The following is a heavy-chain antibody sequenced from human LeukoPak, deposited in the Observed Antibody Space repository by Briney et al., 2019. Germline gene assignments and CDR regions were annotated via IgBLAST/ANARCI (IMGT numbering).Heavy chain of an antibody. CDR3: ARTFVVVTANDAFDI. CDR1: GYTFTSHD. J-gene: IGHJ3*02. CDR2: MNPNSGNT. Sequence: GASVKVSCKASGYTFTSHDINWVRQATGQGLEWMGWMNPNSGNTGYAQKFQGRVTMTRNTSISTAYMELSRLRSDDTAVYYCARTFVVVTANDAFDIWGQGTMVTVSS. V-gene: IGHV1-8*01. D-gene: IGHD2-21*02.